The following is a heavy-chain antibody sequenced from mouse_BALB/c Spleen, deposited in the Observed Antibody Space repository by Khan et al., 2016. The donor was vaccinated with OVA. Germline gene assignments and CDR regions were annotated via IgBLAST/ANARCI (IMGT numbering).Heavy chain of an antibody. D-gene: IGHD1-1*01. V-gene: IGHV1S34*01. Sequence: VVKTGASVKISCKASGYSFSGYYMHWVKQSHGKSLEWLGYISCYNGVNTYNQQFKGKATFTVDTSSSTAYMQFNSLTSEDSAVYYCARRYGAAMDYWGQGTSVTVSS. CDR2: ISCYNGVN. J-gene: IGHJ4*01. CDR1: GYSFSGYY. CDR3: ARRYGAAMDY.